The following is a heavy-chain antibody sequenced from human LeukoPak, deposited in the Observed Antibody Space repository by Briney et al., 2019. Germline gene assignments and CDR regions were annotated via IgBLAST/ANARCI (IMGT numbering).Heavy chain of an antibody. Sequence: GGSLRLSCAASGFTFSSYSMNWVRQAPGKGLEWVSSISSSSSYIYYADSVKGRFTISRDNSKNTLYLQMNNLRAEDTAVYYCASHWELRYWGQGTLVTVSS. V-gene: IGHV3-21*04. CDR1: GFTFSSYS. D-gene: IGHD1-26*01. J-gene: IGHJ4*02. CDR3: ASHWELRY. CDR2: ISSSSSYI.